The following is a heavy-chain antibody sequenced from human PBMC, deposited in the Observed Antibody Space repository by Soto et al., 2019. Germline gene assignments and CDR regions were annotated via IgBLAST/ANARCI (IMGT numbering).Heavy chain of an antibody. CDR3: ARDSVGFSDRRGWFDP. CDR1: GYSISSGYY. Sequence: PSETLSLTCAVSGYSISSGYYWGWIRQPPGKGLEWSGSIYHSGSTYYNPSLKSRVTISVDTSKNQFSLKLSSVTAADTAVYYCARDSVGFSDRRGWFDPWGQGTLVTVSS. V-gene: IGHV4-38-2*02. CDR2: IYHSGST. J-gene: IGHJ5*02.